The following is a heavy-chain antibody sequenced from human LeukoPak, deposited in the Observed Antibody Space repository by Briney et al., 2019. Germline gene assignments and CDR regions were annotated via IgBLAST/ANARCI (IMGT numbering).Heavy chain of an antibody. CDR3: AKRPPVSYDSSGYYYFDY. CDR2: ISGSGGST. Sequence: GGSLRLSCAASGFTFSSYAMSWVRQAPGKGLEWVSAISGSGGSTYYADSVKGRFTISRDNSKNTLYLQMNSLRAEDTAVYYCAKRPPVSYDSSGYYYFDYWGQGTLVTVSS. CDR1: GFTFSSYA. V-gene: IGHV3-23*01. D-gene: IGHD3-22*01. J-gene: IGHJ4*02.